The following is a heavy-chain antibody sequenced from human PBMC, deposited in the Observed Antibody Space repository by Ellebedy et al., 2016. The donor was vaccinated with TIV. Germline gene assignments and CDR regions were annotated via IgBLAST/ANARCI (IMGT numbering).Heavy chain of an antibody. CDR2: IFYSEAT. V-gene: IGHV4-59*08. CDR3: ARGGIGVAADS. J-gene: IGHJ4*02. D-gene: IGHD2-21*01. Sequence: SETLSLTCTVSGGSFSTYYWSWIRQPPGKGLEWIGHIFYSEATNYNPSLKSRVTISSDTSTNQFSLKRTSVTAADTAVYYCARGGIGVAADSWGQGTLVTVSS. CDR1: GGSFSTYY.